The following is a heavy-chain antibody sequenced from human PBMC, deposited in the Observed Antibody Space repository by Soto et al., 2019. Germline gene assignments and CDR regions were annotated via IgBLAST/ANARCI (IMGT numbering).Heavy chain of an antibody. Sequence: QVQLVQSGAEVKKPGSSVKVSCKASGGTFSSYAISWVRQAPGQGLEWMGGIIPIFGTANYAQKFQGRVTITADESTSTAYMELSSLRSEDTAVYYCANRPQYCSGGSCYSSYYGMDVWGQGTTVTVSS. CDR3: ANRPQYCSGGSCYSSYYGMDV. D-gene: IGHD2-15*01. CDR1: GGTFSSYA. J-gene: IGHJ6*02. CDR2: IIPIFGTA. V-gene: IGHV1-69*01.